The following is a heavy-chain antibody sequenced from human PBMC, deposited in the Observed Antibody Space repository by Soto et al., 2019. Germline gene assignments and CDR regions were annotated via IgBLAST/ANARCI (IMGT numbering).Heavy chain of an antibody. J-gene: IGHJ4*02. CDR2: ISGSGGST. CDR3: AKTSYGSGSYRVDY. CDR1: GFTFSNYA. V-gene: IGHV3-23*01. D-gene: IGHD3-10*01. Sequence: EVHLLESGGDLVQPGGSLRLSCAASGFTFSNYAMTWVRQAPGKGLEWVSGISGSGGSTYYADSVKGRFTISRDNAKDTLYLQMNSLRVEDTAIYYCAKTSYGSGSYRVDYWGQGTLVTVSS.